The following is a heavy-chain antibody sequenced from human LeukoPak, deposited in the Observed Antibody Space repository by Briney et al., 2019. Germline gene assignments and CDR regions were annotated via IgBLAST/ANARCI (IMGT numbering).Heavy chain of an antibody. V-gene: IGHV1-2*02. D-gene: IGHD6-13*01. CDR3: ARGPYSSSWYGEYYYYMDV. J-gene: IGHJ6*03. CDR1: GYTFTGYY. CDR2: INPNSGGT. Sequence: ASVKVSCKASGYTFTGYYMHWVRQAPGQGLEWMGWINPNSGGTNYAQKFQGRVTMTRDTSISTAYMELSRLRSDDTAVYYCARGPYSSSWYGEYYYYMDVWGKGTTVTISS.